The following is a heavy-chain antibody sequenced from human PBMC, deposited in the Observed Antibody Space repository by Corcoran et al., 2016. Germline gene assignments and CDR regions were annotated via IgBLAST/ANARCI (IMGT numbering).Heavy chain of an antibody. Sequence: QVQLVESGGGVVQPGRSLRLSCVVSGFTFSSYGIHWVRQAPVKGLGWVAVISHDGSSKYYADSVKGRFTISRDNSKNTLELQMNNLTFEDTAVYDGAAAPYDFWSGYYLGKYGMDVWGQGTTVTVSS. J-gene: IGHJ6*02. V-gene: IGHV3-30*03. CDR2: ISHDGSSK. D-gene: IGHD3-3*01. CDR3: AAAPYDFWSGYYLGKYGMDV. CDR1: GFTFSSYG.